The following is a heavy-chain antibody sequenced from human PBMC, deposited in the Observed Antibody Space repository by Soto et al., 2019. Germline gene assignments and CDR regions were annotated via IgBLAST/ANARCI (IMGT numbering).Heavy chain of an antibody. J-gene: IGHJ6*02. CDR1: GFPFSSHV. CDR2: IWYDGSNI. D-gene: IGHD3-3*01. CDR3: ARERYYDFWSGYYSYYYYGMDV. Sequence: SXRLSFSAPGFPFSSHVLHWVRQAPGKVLEGVGVIWYDGSNIYYADSVKGRFTISRDYSKNTLYLQMNSLRAEDTAVYYCARERYYDFWSGYYSYYYYGMDVWGQGTTVTVSS. V-gene: IGHV3-33*01.